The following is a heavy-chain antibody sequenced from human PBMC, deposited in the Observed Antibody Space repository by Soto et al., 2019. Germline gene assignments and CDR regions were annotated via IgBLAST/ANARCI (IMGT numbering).Heavy chain of an antibody. CDR2: VYYSGYT. CDR1: GGSMSPYY. Sequence: PSETLSLTCTVSGGSMSPYYWSWIRQAPGVGLEWIAYVYYSGYTHYNPSLKSRVTISVDTSKNQFSLKLTSVTAADTAVYYCAWGLGAVEHDYWGPVALIAV. D-gene: IGHD2-2*01. J-gene: IGHJ4*02. CDR3: AWGLGAVEHDY. V-gene: IGHV4-59*03.